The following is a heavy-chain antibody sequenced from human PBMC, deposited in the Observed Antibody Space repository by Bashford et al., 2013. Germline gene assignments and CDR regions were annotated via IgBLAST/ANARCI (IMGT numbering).Heavy chain of an antibody. Sequence: TLVPHPXGCLCGSVQWLLLELDPPAPTGRAWSGLGTSITWDYLPQPSLKSRVTIAVDTSKNQFSLKLSSVTAADTAVYYCARGAFGYYDSSATGFDPWGQGTLVTVSS. J-gene: IGHJ5*02. V-gene: IGHV4-34*09. CDR3: ARGAFGYYDSSATGFDP. CDR2: SITWDY. D-gene: IGHD3-22*01. CDR1: GSVQWLL.